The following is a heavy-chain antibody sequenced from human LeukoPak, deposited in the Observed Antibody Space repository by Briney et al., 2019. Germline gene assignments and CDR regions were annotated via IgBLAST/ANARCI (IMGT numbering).Heavy chain of an antibody. V-gene: IGHV4-34*01. D-gene: IGHD3-22*01. Sequence: SETLSLTCAVYGGSFSGYYWSWIRQPPGKGLEWIGEINHSGSTNYNPSLKSRVTISVDTSKNQFSLKLSSVTAADTAVYYCATERAYYDSSGYYFPLDYWGQGTLVTVSS. CDR2: INHSGST. J-gene: IGHJ4*02. CDR3: ATERAYYDSSGYYFPLDY. CDR1: GGSFSGYY.